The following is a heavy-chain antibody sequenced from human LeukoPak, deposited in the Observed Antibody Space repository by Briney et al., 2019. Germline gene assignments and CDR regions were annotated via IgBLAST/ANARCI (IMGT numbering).Heavy chain of an antibody. Sequence: GGSLRLSCAASGFTFSGYTIHWVRQASGKGLEWVGHIRTKANNYATDYDASVKGRFTISRDDSKSTAFLQMNSLKTEDTAVYYCSRHEALPGDYWGQGTQVTVSS. J-gene: IGHJ4*02. V-gene: IGHV3-73*01. D-gene: IGHD2-21*02. CDR2: IRTKANNYAT. CDR3: SRHEALPGDY. CDR1: GFTFSGYT.